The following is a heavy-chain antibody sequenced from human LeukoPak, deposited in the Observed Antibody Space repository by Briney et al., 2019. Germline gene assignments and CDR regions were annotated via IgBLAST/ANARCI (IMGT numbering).Heavy chain of an antibody. CDR2: INAGNGNT. CDR3: ARDPVRGPYYYYMDV. V-gene: IGHV1-3*01. CDR1: GYTFTSYA. J-gene: IGHJ6*03. Sequence: ASVKVSCKASGYTFTSYAMHWVRQAPGQRLEWMGWINAGNGNTKYSQKFQGRVTITRDTSASTVYMELSSLRSEDTAVYYCARDPVRGPYYYYMDVWGKGTTVTVSS. D-gene: IGHD3-10*02.